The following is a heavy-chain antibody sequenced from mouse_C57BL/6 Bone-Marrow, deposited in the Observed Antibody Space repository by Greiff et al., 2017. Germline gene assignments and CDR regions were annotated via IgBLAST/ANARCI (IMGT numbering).Heavy chain of an antibody. CDR3: ARYPYYYGSSYLYFDY. CDR1: GYAFSSYW. CDR2: IYPGDGDT. Sequence: QVQLQQSGAELVKPGASVKISCKASGYAFSSYWMNWVKQRPGKSLEWIGQIYPGDGDTNYNGKFKGKATLTADKSSSTAYMQLSILTSEDSAVYFCARYPYYYGSSYLYFDYWGQGTTLTVSS. V-gene: IGHV1-80*01. J-gene: IGHJ2*01. D-gene: IGHD1-1*01.